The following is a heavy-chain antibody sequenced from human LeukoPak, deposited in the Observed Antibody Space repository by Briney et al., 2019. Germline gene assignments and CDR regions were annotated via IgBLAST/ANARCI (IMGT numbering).Heavy chain of an antibody. CDR3: AKSGGYGLIDY. J-gene: IGHJ4*02. CDR1: GASVSGSPYY. D-gene: IGHD1-26*01. V-gene: IGHV4-39*01. CDR2: IYSSGRT. Sequence: SETLSLTCTVSGASVSGSPYYWGWIRQPPGKGLEWIGSIYSSGRTYYNASLQSRVTISIETPKNQISLRLNSVTAADTAIYYCAKSGGYGLIDYWGQGTLVTVSS.